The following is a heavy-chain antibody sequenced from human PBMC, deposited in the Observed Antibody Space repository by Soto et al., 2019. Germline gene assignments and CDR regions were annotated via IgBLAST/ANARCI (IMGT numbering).Heavy chain of an antibody. CDR2: IANDGSNK. Sequence: QVQLVESGGGVVQPGRSLRLSCAASGFIVSNYGMHWVRQAPGKGLEWVAIIANDGSNKNYADSVKGRFTISRDNSKNPLDRQINSLITEYTGIYYCARAAVTGVTIVASFHYWGQGDLVTVSS. CDR1: GFIVSNYG. D-gene: IGHD4-17*01. J-gene: IGHJ4*02. CDR3: ARAAVTGVTIVASFHY. V-gene: IGHV3-30*03.